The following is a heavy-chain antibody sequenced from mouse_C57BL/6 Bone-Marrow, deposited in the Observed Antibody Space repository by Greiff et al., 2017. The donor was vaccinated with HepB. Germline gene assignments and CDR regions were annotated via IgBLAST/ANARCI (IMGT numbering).Heavy chain of an antibody. CDR3: ARREDCGSSPYFDY. J-gene: IGHJ2*01. CDR1: GYTFTSYW. D-gene: IGHD1-1*01. V-gene: IGHV1-72*01. CDR2: IDPNSGGT. Sequence: VQLQQPGAELVKPGASVKLSCKASGYTFTSYWMHWVKQRPGRGLEWIGRIDPNSGGTKSNEKFKRKATLTVDKHSSTAYMQLSSLTSEDSAVYYCARREDCGSSPYFDYWGQGTTLTVSS.